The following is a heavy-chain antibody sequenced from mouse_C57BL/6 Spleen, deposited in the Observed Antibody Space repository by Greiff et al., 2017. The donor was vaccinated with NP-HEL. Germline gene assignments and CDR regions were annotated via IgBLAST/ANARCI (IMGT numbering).Heavy chain of an antibody. CDR2: INPNNGGT. CDR1: GYTFTDYN. J-gene: IGHJ1*03. Sequence: VQLKQSGPELVKPGASVKIPCKASGYTFTDYNMDWVKQSHGKSLEWIGDINPNNGGTIYNQKFKGKATLTVDKSSSTAYMELRSLTSEDTAVYYCARGVRFYWYFDVWGTGTTVTVSS. CDR3: ARGVRFYWYFDV. V-gene: IGHV1-18*01. D-gene: IGHD2-14*01.